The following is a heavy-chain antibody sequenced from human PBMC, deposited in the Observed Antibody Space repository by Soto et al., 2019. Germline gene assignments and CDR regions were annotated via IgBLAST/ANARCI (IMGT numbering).Heavy chain of an antibody. D-gene: IGHD5-18*01. CDR3: ATDNGDSYGYGNY. Sequence: GASVKVSCKASGFTFTNSAVQWVRQARGQRLEWIGWIVVGSGNTNYAQKFQERVTITRDMSTTTAYMELSSLRSEDTAVYYCATDNGDSYGYGNYWGQGTLVTVSS. J-gene: IGHJ4*02. CDR2: IVVGSGNT. CDR1: GFTFTNSA. V-gene: IGHV1-58*01.